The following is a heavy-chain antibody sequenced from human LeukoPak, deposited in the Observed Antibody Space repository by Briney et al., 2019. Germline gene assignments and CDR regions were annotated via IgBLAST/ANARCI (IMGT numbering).Heavy chain of an antibody. CDR3: AREWRLQYDY. CDR1: GFTFSVYE. Sequence: PGGSLRLPCAASGFTFSVYEMNWVRQAPGKGLEWVSYISSSGSTMYYADSVKGRFTISRDNAKNSLYLQMNSLRAEDTAVYYCAREWRLQYDYWGQGTLVTVSS. D-gene: IGHD4-11*01. CDR2: ISSSGSTM. J-gene: IGHJ4*02. V-gene: IGHV3-48*03.